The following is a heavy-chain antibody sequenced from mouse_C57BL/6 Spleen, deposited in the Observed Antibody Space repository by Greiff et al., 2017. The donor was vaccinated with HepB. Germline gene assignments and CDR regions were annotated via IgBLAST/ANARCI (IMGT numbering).Heavy chain of an antibody. Sequence: VQLQQSGAELVKPGASVKLSCKASGYTFTSYWMQWVKQRPGQGLEWIGEIDPSDSYTNYNQKFKGKATLTVDTSSSTAYMQRSSLTSEDSAVYYCSRRVYYGSSYGYFDVWGTGTTVTVSS. CDR1: GYTFTSYW. CDR3: SRRVYYGSSYGYFDV. CDR2: IDPSDSYT. V-gene: IGHV1-50*01. D-gene: IGHD1-1*01. J-gene: IGHJ1*03.